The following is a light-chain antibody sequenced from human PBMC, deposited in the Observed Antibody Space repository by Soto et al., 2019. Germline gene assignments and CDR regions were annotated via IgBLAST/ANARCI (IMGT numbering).Light chain of an antibody. CDR1: QTISTY. CDR3: QQSFSPLLS. Sequence: DIQLTHSPSSLSASVGDRVTITCRSSQTISTYLTWFQQKPGNAPKVLIYDASTLQSGVPSRFSGSGSGAEFTLTITGLQPEDFATYYCQQSFSPLLSLGGGTKVDIK. V-gene: IGKV1-39*01. CDR2: DAS. J-gene: IGKJ4*01.